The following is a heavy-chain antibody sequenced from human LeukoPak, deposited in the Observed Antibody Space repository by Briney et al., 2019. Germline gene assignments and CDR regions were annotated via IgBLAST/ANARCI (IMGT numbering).Heavy chain of an antibody. CDR3: ARSGSSGWYDAFDI. CDR2: INHSGST. V-gene: IGHV4-34*01. CDR1: GGSFSGYY. D-gene: IGHD6-19*01. Sequence: SETLSLTCAVYGGSFSGYYWSWIRQPPGKGLEWIGGINHSGSTNYNPSLKSRVTISVDTSKNQFSLKLSSVTAADTAVYYCARSGSSGWYDAFDIWGQGTMVTVSS. J-gene: IGHJ3*02.